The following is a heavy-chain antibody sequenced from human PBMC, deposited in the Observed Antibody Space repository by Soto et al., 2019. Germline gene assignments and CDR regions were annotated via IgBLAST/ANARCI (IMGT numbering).Heavy chain of an antibody. J-gene: IGHJ5*02. CDR3: VRDGTKTLRDWFDP. CDR2: IFHSGST. V-gene: IGHV4-4*02. D-gene: IGHD1-1*01. CDR1: GGSISDSDW. Sequence: PSETLSLTCVVSGGSISDSDWWSWVRQPPGKGLEWIGEIFHSGSTNYNPSLKSRVTMSVDKSKNQFSLKLNSVTAADTAVYYCVRDGTKTLRDWFDPWGQGISVTVS.